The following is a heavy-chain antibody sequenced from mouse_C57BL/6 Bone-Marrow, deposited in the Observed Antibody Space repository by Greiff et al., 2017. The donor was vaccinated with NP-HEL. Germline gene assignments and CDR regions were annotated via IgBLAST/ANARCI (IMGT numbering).Heavy chain of an antibody. V-gene: IGHV1-63*01. CDR2: IYPGGGYT. CDR3: ARSVITKDYYAMDY. J-gene: IGHJ4*01. Sequence: QVQLQQSGAELVRPGTSVKMSCKASGYTFTNYWIGWAKQRPGHGLEWIGDIYPGGGYTNYNEKFKGKATLTADKSSSTAYMQFSSLTSEDSAIYYCARSVITKDYYAMDYWGQGTSVTVCS. D-gene: IGHD1-1*01. CDR1: GYTFTNYW.